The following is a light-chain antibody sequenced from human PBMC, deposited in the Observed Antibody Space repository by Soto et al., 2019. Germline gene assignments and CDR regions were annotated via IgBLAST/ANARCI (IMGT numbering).Light chain of an antibody. J-gene: IGKJ1*01. CDR1: QSISSW. CDR3: QQYNSYPWT. Sequence: DIQMTQSPSTLSASVGDRVTITCRASQSISSWLAWYQQKPWKAPKLLIYDASSLESGVPSRFSGSGSGTEFTLTISSLQPDEFATYYCQQYNSYPWTCGQGTKVEIK. CDR2: DAS. V-gene: IGKV1-5*01.